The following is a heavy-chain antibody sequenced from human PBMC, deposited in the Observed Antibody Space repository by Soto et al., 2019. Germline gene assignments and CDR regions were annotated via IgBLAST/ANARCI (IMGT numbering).Heavy chain of an antibody. J-gene: IGHJ4*02. CDR2: INSDGSDT. V-gene: IGHV3-74*01. D-gene: IGHD2-2*01. Sequence: GGSLRLSCAVSGFTFNNYWMHWVRQAPGKGLVWVSRINSDGSDTIYADSVKGRFTISRDNAKSTLYLQMNSLRAEDTAVYYCARDRTAASADYWGQGTLVTVSS. CDR3: ARDRTAASADY. CDR1: GFTFNNYW.